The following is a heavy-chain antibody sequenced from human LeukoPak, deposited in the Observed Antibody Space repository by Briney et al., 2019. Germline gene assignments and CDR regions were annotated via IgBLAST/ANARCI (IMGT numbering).Heavy chain of an antibody. V-gene: IGHV5-51*01. J-gene: IGHJ4*02. CDR1: GYSFTSYW. D-gene: IGHD3-9*01. CDR2: IYPGDSET. Sequence: GESLKISCKGSGYSFTSYWIGWVRQMPGKGLEWMGIIYPGDSETRYRPSFQGQVTISADKSIGTAYQQWSSLKASDTAMYYCARLLTGATPADYWGQGTLVTVSS. CDR3: ARLLTGATPADY.